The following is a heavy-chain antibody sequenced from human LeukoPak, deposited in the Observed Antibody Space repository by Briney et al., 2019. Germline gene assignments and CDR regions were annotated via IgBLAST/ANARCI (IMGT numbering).Heavy chain of an antibody. J-gene: IGHJ4*02. V-gene: IGHV3-33*06. CDR3: AKDRDTAMEIEY. CDR1: GFTFINYG. Sequence: GRSLTLSCDASGFTFINYGMHWVRRAPGKGLEWVAVVWYDGSNKYYADSVKGRFTISRDNSKNTLYLQMNSLRAEDTAVYYCAKDRDTAMEIEYWGQGTLVTVSS. CDR2: VWYDGSNK. D-gene: IGHD5-18*01.